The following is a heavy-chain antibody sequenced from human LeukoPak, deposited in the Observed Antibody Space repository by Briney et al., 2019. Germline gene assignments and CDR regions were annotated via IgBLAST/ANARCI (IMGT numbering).Heavy chain of an antibody. CDR3: ATEGFTMVRGVIIIDLDFQH. V-gene: IGHV1-24*01. Sequence: ASVKVSCKVSGYTLTELSMHWVRQAPGKGLEWMGGFDPEDGKTIYAQKFQGRVTMTEDSSTDTAYMELSSLRSEDTAVYYCATEGFTMVRGVIIIDLDFQHWGQGILVTVSS. J-gene: IGHJ1*01. CDR1: GYTLTELS. D-gene: IGHD3-10*01. CDR2: FDPEDGKT.